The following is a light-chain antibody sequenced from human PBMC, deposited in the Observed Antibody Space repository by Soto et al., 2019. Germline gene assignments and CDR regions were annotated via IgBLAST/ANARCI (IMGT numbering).Light chain of an antibody. CDR2: AAS. CDR3: QQSYSGPLT. J-gene: IGKJ4*01. V-gene: IGKV1-39*01. Sequence: DIQMTQSPSSLSASVGDRVTITCRASQSISSYLNWYQQKPGKAPKVLIYAASSLQSGVPSRFSSIGSGTDFTLSISSLQPEDFATYYCQQSYSGPLTFGGGTKVEIK. CDR1: QSISSY.